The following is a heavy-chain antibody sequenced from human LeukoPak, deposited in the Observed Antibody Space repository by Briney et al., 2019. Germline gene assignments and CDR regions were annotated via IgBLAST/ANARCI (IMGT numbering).Heavy chain of an antibody. J-gene: IGHJ5*02. Sequence: SQTLSLTCTVSGDSIGGGDSHWSWIRQPPGKGLEWIGYIHYSGIAYYNPSLRSRLTISLDTSKNQFSLKLSSLTAADTAVYYCARYYFDSSAYYSNWFDPWGQGTLVTVSS. V-gene: IGHV4-30-4*01. D-gene: IGHD3-22*01. CDR2: IHYSGIA. CDR3: ARYYFDSSAYYSNWFDP. CDR1: GDSIGGGDSH.